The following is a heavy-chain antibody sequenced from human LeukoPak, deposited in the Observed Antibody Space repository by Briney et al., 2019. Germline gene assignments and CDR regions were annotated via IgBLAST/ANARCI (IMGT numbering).Heavy chain of an antibody. Sequence: PSETLSLTCAVSGGSISSSNWWSWVRQPPGKGLEWIGEIYHSGSTYYNPSLKSRVTISVDRSKNQFSLKLSSVTAADTAVYYCARAQEGYYYDSSGRRGAFDIWGQGTMVTVSS. D-gene: IGHD3-22*01. J-gene: IGHJ3*02. CDR3: ARAQEGYYYDSSGRRGAFDI. CDR1: GGSISSSNW. V-gene: IGHV4-4*02. CDR2: IYHSGST.